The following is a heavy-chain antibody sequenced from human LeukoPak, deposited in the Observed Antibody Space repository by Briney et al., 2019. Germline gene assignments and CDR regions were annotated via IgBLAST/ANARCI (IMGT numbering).Heavy chain of an antibody. CDR3: ARDASYGSGSFVTY. D-gene: IGHD3-10*01. J-gene: IGHJ4*02. V-gene: IGHV3-30*04. CDR1: GFTFSSYA. Sequence: GRSLRLSCAASGFTFSSYAMHWVRQAPGEGLEWVAVISYDGSNKYYADSVKGRFTISRDNSKNTLYLQMNSLRAEDTAVYYCARDASYGSGSFVTYWGQGTLVTVSS. CDR2: ISYDGSNK.